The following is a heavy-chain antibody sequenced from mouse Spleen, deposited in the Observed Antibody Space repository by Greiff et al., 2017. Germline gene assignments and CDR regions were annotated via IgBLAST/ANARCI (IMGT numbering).Heavy chain of an antibody. CDR3: TGYYFDY. CDR1: GYTFTDYA. V-gene: IGHV1-15*01. J-gene: IGHJ2*01. Sequence: QVQLQQSGAELVRPGASVTLSCKASGYTFTDYAMHWVKQTPVHGLEWIGAIDPETGGTAYNQKFKGKAILTADKSSSTAYMELRSLTSEDSAVYCSTGYYFDYWGQGTTLTVSS. CDR2: IDPETGGT.